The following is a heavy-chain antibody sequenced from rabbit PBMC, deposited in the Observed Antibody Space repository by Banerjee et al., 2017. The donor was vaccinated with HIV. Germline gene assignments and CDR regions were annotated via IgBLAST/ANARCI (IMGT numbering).Heavy chain of an antibody. CDR1: GFSFSNKYV. Sequence: QEQLEESGGDLVKPEGSLTLTCTASGFSFSNKYVMCWVRQAPGKGLEWIACINTISGNTVYATWAKGRFTISKASWTTVTLQMTSLTAADTASYFCARDEQASGGYVFNLWGPGTLVTVS. CDR2: INTISGNT. CDR3: ARDEQASGGYVFNL. V-gene: IGHV1S45*01. J-gene: IGHJ4*01. D-gene: IGHD1-1*01.